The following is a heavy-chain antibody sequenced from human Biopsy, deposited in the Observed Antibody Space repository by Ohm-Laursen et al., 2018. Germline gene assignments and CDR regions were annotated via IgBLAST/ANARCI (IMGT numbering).Heavy chain of an antibody. J-gene: IGHJ5*02. CDR1: GFSLSTSGVG. CDR2: IYWDDDK. Sequence: TQTLTLTSTFSGFSLSTSGVGVGWIRQPPGKALEWLALIYWDDDKRYSPSLKSRLTITKDTSKKQVVLTMANMDPVDTATYYCARLGSLQLKNRFDPWGQGTLVTVSS. D-gene: IGHD3-10*01. CDR3: ARLGSLQLKNRFDP. V-gene: IGHV2-5*02.